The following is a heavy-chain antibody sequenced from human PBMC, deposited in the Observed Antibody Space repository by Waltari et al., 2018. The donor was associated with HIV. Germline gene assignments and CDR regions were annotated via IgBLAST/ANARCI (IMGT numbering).Heavy chain of an antibody. CDR3: AALLPGYCSSTSCYYYYGMDV. CDR2: IVVGSGNT. D-gene: IGHD2-2*01. Sequence: QMKLVQSGPEVKKPGTSVKVSCKASGFTFTSHPVQWVRQARGKRLEWIGWIVVGSGNTNYAQKFQERVTITRDMSTSTAYMELSSLRSEDTAVYYCAALLPGYCSSTSCYYYYGMDVWGQGTTVTVSS. CDR1: GFTFTSHP. V-gene: IGHV1-58*01. J-gene: IGHJ6*02.